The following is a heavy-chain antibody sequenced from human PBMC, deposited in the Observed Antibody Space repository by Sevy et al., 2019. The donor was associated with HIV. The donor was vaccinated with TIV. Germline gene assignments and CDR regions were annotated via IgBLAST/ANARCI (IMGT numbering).Heavy chain of an antibody. CDR1: GFTFSSYG. Sequence: GGSLRLSCAASGFTFSSYGMHWVRQAPGKGLEWVAFIRYDGSNKYYADSVKGRFTISRDNSKNTLYLQMNSLRAEDTAVYYCAKEHNYYGGLLDIWGQGTLVTVSS. V-gene: IGHV3-30*02. CDR3: AKEHNYYGGLLDI. D-gene: IGHD4-17*01. J-gene: IGHJ3*02. CDR2: IRYDGSNK.